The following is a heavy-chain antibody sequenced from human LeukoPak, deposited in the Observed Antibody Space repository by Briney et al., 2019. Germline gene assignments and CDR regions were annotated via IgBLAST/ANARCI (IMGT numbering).Heavy chain of an antibody. V-gene: IGHV3-7*03. CDR2: IKQDGSEK. CDR1: GFTFSSYW. D-gene: IGHD1-26*01. CDR3: TTDQSGSYYPY. J-gene: IGHJ4*02. Sequence: GGSLRLSCAASGFTFSSYWMSWVRQAPGKGLEWVANIKQDGSEKYYVDSVKGRFTISRDNAKNSLYLQMNSLKTEDTAVYYCTTDQSGSYYPYWGQGTLVTVSS.